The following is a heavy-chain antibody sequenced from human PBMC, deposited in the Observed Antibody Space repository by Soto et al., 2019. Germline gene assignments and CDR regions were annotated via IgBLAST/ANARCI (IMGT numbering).Heavy chain of an antibody. CDR3: ARGDRGAFDL. Sequence: EVQLVESEGGLVQPWGSLRLSCAASGFTFSYYWMHWVRQAPGQGLVWVSRIHSDGSSTTYADSVKGRFTISRDNAKNTLYLQMNSLRAEDTAVYYCARGDRGAFDLWGQGTMVTVSS. CDR2: IHSDGSST. CDR1: GFTFSYYW. D-gene: IGHD2-21*02. V-gene: IGHV3-74*01. J-gene: IGHJ3*01.